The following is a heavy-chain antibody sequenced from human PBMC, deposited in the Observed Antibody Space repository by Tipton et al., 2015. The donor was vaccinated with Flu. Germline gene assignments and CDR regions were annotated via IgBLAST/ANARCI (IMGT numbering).Heavy chain of an antibody. CDR1: GGSSSRYY. Sequence: TLSLTCTVSGGSSSRYYWSWIRQSVGKGPEWIGRTHTNGNTNYNSTFGSRLTMSLDTSKSQFSMTLTSVTVADTAVYYCARDLRGYSGYTGGDAFDVWGPGIMVTVSS. CDR3: ARDLRGYSGYTGGDAFDV. D-gene: IGHD5-12*01. CDR2: THTNGNT. V-gene: IGHV4-4*07. J-gene: IGHJ3*01.